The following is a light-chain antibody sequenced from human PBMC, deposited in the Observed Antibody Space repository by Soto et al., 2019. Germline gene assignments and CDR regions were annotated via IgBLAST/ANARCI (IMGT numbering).Light chain of an antibody. V-gene: IGKV3-15*01. J-gene: IGKJ1*01. Sequence: ETMLTQSPATLSVSPGERATLSCRASQSVSIYLAWYQQKPGQAPRLLIYGASSRATGVPARFSGSGSGTEFTLTISRLQSEDFAFYYCQQYDNWPQTFGQGTKVEI. CDR3: QQYDNWPQT. CDR2: GAS. CDR1: QSVSIY.